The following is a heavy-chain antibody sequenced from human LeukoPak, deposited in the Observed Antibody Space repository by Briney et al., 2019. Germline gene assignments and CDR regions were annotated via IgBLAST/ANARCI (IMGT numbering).Heavy chain of an antibody. Sequence: GASVKVSCKASGGTFSSYAISWVRQAPGQGLEWIGGIIPIFGTANYAQKFQGRVTITADESTSTAYMELSSLRSEDTAVYYCARDQSGYSRGLFDYWGQGTLVTVSS. CDR3: ARDQSGYSRGLFDY. CDR1: GGTFSSYA. D-gene: IGHD6-13*01. V-gene: IGHV1-69*13. CDR2: IIPIFGTA. J-gene: IGHJ4*02.